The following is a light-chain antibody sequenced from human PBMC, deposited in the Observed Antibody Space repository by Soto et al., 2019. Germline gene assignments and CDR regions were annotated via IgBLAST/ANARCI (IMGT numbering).Light chain of an antibody. Sequence: QSVLTQPPSASGTPGQSVTISCSGSGSNIGSNSVIWYQQVPGTAPKLLIYGDNRRPSGVPDRFTGSKSGTSASLAISGLQSEDEADYYCEVWDDSPSGLVLFGGGTKLTVL. CDR3: EVWDDSPSGLVL. CDR2: GDN. CDR1: GSNIGSNS. V-gene: IGLV1-44*01. J-gene: IGLJ2*01.